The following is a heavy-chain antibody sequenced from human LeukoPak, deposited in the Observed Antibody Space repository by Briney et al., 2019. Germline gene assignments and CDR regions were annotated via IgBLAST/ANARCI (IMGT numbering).Heavy chain of an antibody. CDR2: IYYSGST. CDR1: GGSISSGDYY. Sequence: SETLSLTCTVSGGSISSGDYYWSWIRQPPGKGLEWIGYIYYSGSTYYNPSLKSRVTISVDTSKNQFSLKLRSVTAADTAVYYCARGLDFWSGYSDYWGQGTLVTASS. CDR3: ARGLDFWSGYSDY. D-gene: IGHD3-3*01. J-gene: IGHJ4*02. V-gene: IGHV4-30-4*08.